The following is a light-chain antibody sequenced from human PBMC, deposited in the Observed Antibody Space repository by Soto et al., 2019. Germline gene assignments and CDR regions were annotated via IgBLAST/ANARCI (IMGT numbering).Light chain of an antibody. J-gene: IGKJ5*01. CDR3: QQRSNWIT. CDR1: QSVSTNS. Sequence: EIVLTQSPGTLSLSPGERATLSCRASQSVSTNSLAWYQQKPGQAPRLLIYDASNRATGIPARFSGSGSGTDFTLTISSLEPEDFAVYYCQQRSNWITFGQGTRLEIK. V-gene: IGKV3-11*01. CDR2: DAS.